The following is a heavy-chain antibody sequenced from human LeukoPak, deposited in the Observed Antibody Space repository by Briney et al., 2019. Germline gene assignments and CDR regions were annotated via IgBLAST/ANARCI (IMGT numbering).Heavy chain of an antibody. CDR2: ISYDGSNN. D-gene: IGHD6-6*01. CDR3: ARSGSSSSLRYFDY. Sequence: GGPLRLSCAASGFTFSSYSMHWVRQAPGKGLEWVAVISYDGSNNYYADSVKGRFTISRDNSKNTLYLQMNSLRVEDTAVYYCARSGSSSSLRYFDYWGQGTLVTVSS. V-gene: IGHV3-30-3*01. J-gene: IGHJ4*02. CDR1: GFTFSSYS.